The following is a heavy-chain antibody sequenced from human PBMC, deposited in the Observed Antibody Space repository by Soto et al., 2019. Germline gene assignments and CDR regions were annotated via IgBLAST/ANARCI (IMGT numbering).Heavy chain of an antibody. Sequence: GGSLRLSCTASGFTFGDYAMSWFRQAPGKGLEWVGFIRSKAYGGTTEYAASVKGRFTISRDDSKSIAYLQMNSLKTEDTAVYYCTREGDPLWLGELGGLSREKFDYWGQGTLVTVSS. J-gene: IGHJ4*02. D-gene: IGHD3-10*01. CDR3: TREGDPLWLGELGGLSREKFDY. CDR1: GFTFGDYA. V-gene: IGHV3-49*03. CDR2: IRSKAYGGTT.